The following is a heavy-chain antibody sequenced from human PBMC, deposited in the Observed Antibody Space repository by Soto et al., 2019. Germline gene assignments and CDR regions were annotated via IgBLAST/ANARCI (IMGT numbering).Heavy chain of an antibody. CDR2: FDPEDGET. Sequence: ASVKVSCKVSGYTLTELSMHWVRQAPGEGLELMGGFDPEDGETIYAQKFQGRVTMTEDTSTDTAYMELSSLRSEDTAVYYCATTYSGSYWLRGYYGMDVWGQGTTVTVSS. CDR3: ATTYSGSYWLRGYYGMDV. D-gene: IGHD1-26*01. CDR1: GYTLTELS. V-gene: IGHV1-24*01. J-gene: IGHJ6*02.